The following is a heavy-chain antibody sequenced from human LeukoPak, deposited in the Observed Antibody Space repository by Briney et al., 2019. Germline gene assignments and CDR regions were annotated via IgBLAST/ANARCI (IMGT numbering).Heavy chain of an antibody. CDR2: ISSDGSNK. Sequence: GGSLRLSCAVSGCSFSSYSMHWVRQAPGKGLEWAAVISSDGSNKYYADSVKGRFTISRDNSKNTLYMQMNSLRAEDTAVYYCVRQSSGWYHFDYWGQGTLVTVSS. J-gene: IGHJ4*02. D-gene: IGHD6-19*01. CDR3: VRQSSGWYHFDY. V-gene: IGHV3-30-3*01. CDR1: GCSFSSYS.